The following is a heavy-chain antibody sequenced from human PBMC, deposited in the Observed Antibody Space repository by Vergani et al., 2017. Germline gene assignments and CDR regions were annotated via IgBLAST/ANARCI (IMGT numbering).Heavy chain of an antibody. CDR1: GFTFSSYA. Sequence: QVQLVESGGGVVQPGRSLRLSCAASGFTFSSYAMHWVRQAPGKGLEWVAVISYDGSNKYYADSVKGRFTISRDNSKNTLYLQMNSLRAEDTAVYYCAKELVDWYFDLWSRGTLVTVSS. CDR2: ISYDGSNK. J-gene: IGHJ2*01. V-gene: IGHV3-30-3*01. CDR3: AKELVDWYFDL.